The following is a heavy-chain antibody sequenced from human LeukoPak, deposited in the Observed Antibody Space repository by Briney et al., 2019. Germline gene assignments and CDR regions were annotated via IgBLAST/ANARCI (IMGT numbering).Heavy chain of an antibody. CDR1: GFTFNSHG. V-gene: IGHV3-33*08. CDR2: IWYDGSNK. J-gene: IGHJ4*02. CDR3: ARVRYSGYDYTFDY. Sequence: GGSLRLSCAASGFTFNSHGMHWVRQAPGKGLEWVAVIWYDGSNKYYADSVKGRFTISRDNSKNTLYLQMNSLRAEDTAVYYCARVRYSGYDYTFDYWGQGTLVTVSS. D-gene: IGHD5-12*01.